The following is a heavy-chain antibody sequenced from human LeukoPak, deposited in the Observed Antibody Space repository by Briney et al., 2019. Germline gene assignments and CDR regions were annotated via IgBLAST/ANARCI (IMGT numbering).Heavy chain of an antibody. D-gene: IGHD3-22*01. CDR2: ISGSGRST. CDR3: AKDRILYYYDSSGYHY. V-gene: IGHV3-23*01. Sequence: PGGSLRLSCAASGFTFSSYAMSWVRQAPGKGLEWVLAISGSGRSTYYADSVKGRFTISRDNAKNTLFLQMNILRADDTAVYYCAKDRILYYYDSSGYHYWGQGTLVTVSS. J-gene: IGHJ4*02. CDR1: GFTFSSYA.